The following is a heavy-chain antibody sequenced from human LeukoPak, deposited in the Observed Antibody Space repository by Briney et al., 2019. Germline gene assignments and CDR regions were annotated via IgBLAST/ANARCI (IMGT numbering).Heavy chain of an antibody. J-gene: IGHJ4*02. D-gene: IGHD4-17*01. CDR2: IKSDGGTT. V-gene: IGHV3-15*01. Sequence: GGSLRLSCAASGFTFSSYAMHWVRQAPGKGLEWVGRIKSDGGTTDYAAPVKGRFTISRDDSKNTLYVQLNSLKIEDTAVYYCTTGDLTVTTWAFEYWGQGTLVTVSS. CDR3: TTGDLTVTTWAFEY. CDR1: GFTFSSYA.